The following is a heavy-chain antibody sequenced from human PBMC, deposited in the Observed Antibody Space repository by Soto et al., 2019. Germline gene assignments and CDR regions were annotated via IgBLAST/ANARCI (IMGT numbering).Heavy chain of an antibody. CDR1: GFTFSRYW. CDR2: IKQDGSEK. CDR3: VRDDTRRNNDFWSGPYTSDAFDI. V-gene: IGHV3-7*01. Sequence: EVQLVESGGGLVQPGGSLRLSCAASGFTFSRYWMSWVRQAPGKGLEWVANIKQDGSEKYYVESVKGRFTMSRDNTKNSLYLQMNSLRAEDTAVYYCVRDDTRRNNDFWSGPYTSDAFDIWDQGRMVTVSS. D-gene: IGHD3-3*01. J-gene: IGHJ3*02.